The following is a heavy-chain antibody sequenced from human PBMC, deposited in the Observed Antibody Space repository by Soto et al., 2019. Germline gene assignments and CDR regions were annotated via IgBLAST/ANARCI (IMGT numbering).Heavy chain of an antibody. Sequence: SETLSLTCTVSGGSIYRSGYYWCWIRQPPGRGLEWIGNIDYNGVTYSNPSLKSRVTISRDTSKNQFSLKLTSVTAADTALYYCGKVLVGATGHTDSDSWGPGTLVTVSS. CDR3: GKVLVGATGHTDSDS. CDR2: IDYNGVT. J-gene: IGHJ4*02. D-gene: IGHD2-15*01. CDR1: GGSIYRSGYY. V-gene: IGHV4-39*01.